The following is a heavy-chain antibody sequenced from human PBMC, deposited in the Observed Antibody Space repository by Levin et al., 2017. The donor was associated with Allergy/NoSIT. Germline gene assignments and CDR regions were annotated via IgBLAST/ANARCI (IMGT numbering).Heavy chain of an antibody. V-gene: IGHV3-49*03. CDR2: IRSNIHGGTT. J-gene: IGHJ4*02. CDR1: GFTFGDYA. Sequence: GGSLRLSCTVSGFTFGDYAMKWFRQAPGKGLEWVSFIRSNIHGGTTEYAASVKGRFIMSRDDSKSTVYLQMNSLKTEDTGVYFCTRVLVAAGPRLDYWGQGTLVTVSS. CDR3: TRVLVAAGPRLDY. D-gene: IGHD2-15*01.